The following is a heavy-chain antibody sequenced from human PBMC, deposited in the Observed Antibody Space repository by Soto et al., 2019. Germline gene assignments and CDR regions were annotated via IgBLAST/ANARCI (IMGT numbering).Heavy chain of an antibody. CDR2: IIPIFGTA. V-gene: IGHV1-69*06. D-gene: IGHD5-18*01. Sequence: ASVKVSCKASGGTFSSYAISWVRQAPGQGLEWMGGIIPIFGTANYAQKFQGRVTITADKSTSTAYMELSSLRSEDTAVYYCARVAPSGYSYGYHPNYFDYWGQGTLVTVSS. CDR1: GGTFSSYA. J-gene: IGHJ4*02. CDR3: ARVAPSGYSYGYHPNYFDY.